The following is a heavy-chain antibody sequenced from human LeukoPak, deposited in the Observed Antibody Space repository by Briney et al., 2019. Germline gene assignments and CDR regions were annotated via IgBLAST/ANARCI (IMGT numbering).Heavy chain of an antibody. CDR3: AKDIVIRWWLQPSDLFDY. J-gene: IGHJ4*02. CDR1: GFTVSSNY. CDR2: ISGSGGST. Sequence: QSGGSLRLSCAASGFTVSSNYMSWVRQAPGKGLEWVSAISGSGGSTYYADSVKGRFTISRDNSKNTLYLQMNSLRAEDTAVYYCAKDIVIRWWLQPSDLFDYWGQGTLVTVSS. V-gene: IGHV3-23*01. D-gene: IGHD5-24*01.